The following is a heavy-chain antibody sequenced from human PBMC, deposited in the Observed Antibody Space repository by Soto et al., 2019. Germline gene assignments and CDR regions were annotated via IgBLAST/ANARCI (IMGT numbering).Heavy chain of an antibody. CDR3: ARERRGIRRDGYNNGDY. CDR2: ISAYNGNT. D-gene: IGHD4-4*01. CDR1: GYTFTSYG. J-gene: IGHJ4*02. V-gene: IGHV1-18*01. Sequence: QVQLVQSGAEVKKPGASVKVSCKASGYTFTSYGISWVRQAPGQGLEWMGWISAYNGNTNYAQKLQGRVTMTTDTPTSTAYMELKSLKSADTAVYYCARERRGIRRDGYNNGDYRGQGTPVTLPP.